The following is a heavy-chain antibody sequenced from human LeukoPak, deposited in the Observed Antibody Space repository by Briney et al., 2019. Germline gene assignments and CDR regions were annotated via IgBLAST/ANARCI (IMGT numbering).Heavy chain of an antibody. J-gene: IGHJ4*02. CDR2: ISGSGGST. Sequence: GGSLRLSCAASGFTFSSYAMSWVRQAPGKGLEWVSAISGSGGSTYYADSVKGRFTISRDNSKNTLYLQMNSLRAEDTAVYYCAKDGRGYYYDSSGSDYWGQGTLVTVSS. V-gene: IGHV3-23*01. D-gene: IGHD3-22*01. CDR1: GFTFSSYA. CDR3: AKDGRGYYYDSSGSDY.